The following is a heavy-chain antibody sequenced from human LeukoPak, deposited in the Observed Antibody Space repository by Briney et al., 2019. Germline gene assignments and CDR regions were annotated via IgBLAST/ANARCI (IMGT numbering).Heavy chain of an antibody. CDR1: GGTFSSYA. CDR3: ARSWSGYPDIDY. Sequence: EASVKVSCKASGGTFSSYAISWVRQAPGQGLEWMGGIIPIFGTANYAQKFQGRVTITADESTSTAYMELSSLRSEDTAVYYCARSWSGYPDIDYWGQGTLVTVSS. V-gene: IGHV1-69*01. CDR2: IIPIFGTA. J-gene: IGHJ4*02. D-gene: IGHD3-3*01.